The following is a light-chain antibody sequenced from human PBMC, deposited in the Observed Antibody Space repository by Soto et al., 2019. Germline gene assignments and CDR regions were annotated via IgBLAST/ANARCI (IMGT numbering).Light chain of an antibody. Sequence: QSVLTRPASGSGAPGQSITISCAGTSSDVGRYTYVSWYQQHPGKAPKLIIYDVYNRPSGVSNRFSGSKSGNTAPLTISGLQAEDEADYYCPSYTSTSTPYVFGGGTKVTVL. CDR1: SSDVGRYTY. CDR2: DVY. V-gene: IGLV2-14*01. CDR3: PSYTSTSTPYV. J-gene: IGLJ1*01.